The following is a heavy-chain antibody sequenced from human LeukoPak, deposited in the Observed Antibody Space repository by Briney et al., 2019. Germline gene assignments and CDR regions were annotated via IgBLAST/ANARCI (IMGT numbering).Heavy chain of an antibody. CDR2: IYPGDSDT. CDR1: GYSFTSYW. V-gene: IGHV5-51*01. Sequence: GESLKISCKGSGYSFTSYWIGWVRQMPGKGLEGMGIIYPGDSDTRYSPSFQGLVTISADKSINTAYLQWSRLKASDTAMYYCARLSGSYYYFDYWGQGTLVTVSS. CDR3: ARLSGSYYYFDY. D-gene: IGHD1-26*01. J-gene: IGHJ4*02.